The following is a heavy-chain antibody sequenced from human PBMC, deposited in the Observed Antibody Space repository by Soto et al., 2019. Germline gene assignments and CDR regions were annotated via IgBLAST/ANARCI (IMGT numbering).Heavy chain of an antibody. J-gene: IGHJ4*02. D-gene: IGHD4-17*01. Sequence: SETLSLTCTVSGGSISSHYWSWVRQPPGKGLEWIGYLYYTGSTNYNASLKSQVTMSLDTSKNQFSLMLTSVTAADTAVYYCARVGATVTSQALGFDHWGQEILVTVSS. CDR1: GGSISSHY. V-gene: IGHV4-59*11. CDR2: LYYTGST. CDR3: ARVGATVTSQALGFDH.